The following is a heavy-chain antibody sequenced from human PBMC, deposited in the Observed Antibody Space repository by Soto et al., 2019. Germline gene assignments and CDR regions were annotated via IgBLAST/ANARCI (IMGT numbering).Heavy chain of an antibody. D-gene: IGHD2-21*02. CDR1: GGSTSDKSYF. CDR2: MYYSGSS. V-gene: IGHV4-39*01. J-gene: IGHJ4*02. CDR3: ARQRLLRLKPDFDI. Sequence: SETLSLTCSVSGGSTSDKSYFWGWVRQSPGKGLEWIGSMYYSGSSYYNPSLKSRVAISVDTSRNQFSLKLRSVTTADTAVYFCARQRLLRLKPDFDIWGQGTLVTVSS.